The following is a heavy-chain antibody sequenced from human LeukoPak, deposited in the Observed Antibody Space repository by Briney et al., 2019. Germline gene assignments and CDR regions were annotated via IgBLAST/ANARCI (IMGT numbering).Heavy chain of an antibody. D-gene: IGHD6-13*01. Sequence: GGSLRLSCAASGFTFSSYAMSWVRQAPGKGLEWVSVIYSGGSTYYADSVKGRFTISRDNSKNTLYLQMNSLRAEDTAVYYCAASSSWYVPVWNWGQGTLVTVSS. CDR1: GFTFSSYA. CDR2: IYSGGST. V-gene: IGHV3-53*01. CDR3: AASSSWYVPVWN. J-gene: IGHJ4*02.